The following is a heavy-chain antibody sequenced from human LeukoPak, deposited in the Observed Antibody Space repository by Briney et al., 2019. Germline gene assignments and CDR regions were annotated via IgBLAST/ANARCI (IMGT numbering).Heavy chain of an antibody. CDR1: GDTLTELS. Sequence: GSSVQRSCKVSGDTLTELSMHWVLQAPRKGLQWMGAFDTSDAKTIYAPKFQSRVSTTASSYTDTAYIEQSNVRCADTAVYYCATEDFTMVRGVIIIDLEVQHWGQGTLVTVSS. CDR3: ATEDFTMVRGVIIIDLEVQH. V-gene: IGHV1-24*01. J-gene: IGHJ1*01. D-gene: IGHD3-10*01. CDR2: FDTSDAKT.